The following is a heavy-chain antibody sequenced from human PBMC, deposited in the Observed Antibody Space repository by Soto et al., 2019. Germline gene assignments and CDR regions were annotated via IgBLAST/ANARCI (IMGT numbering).Heavy chain of an antibody. D-gene: IGHD3-22*01. CDR2: LSGSDGGT. CDR3: ARSRYYDSSGIRDAFDI. Sequence: GGSLRLSCAASGFTFSSYAMSWVRQAPWKGLEWVSALSGSDGGTFYADSVKGRFTISRDNSKNTLYLHMNSLRAEDTAVYYCARSRYYDSSGIRDAFDIWGQGTMVTVSS. V-gene: IGHV3-23*01. CDR1: GFTFSSYA. J-gene: IGHJ3*02.